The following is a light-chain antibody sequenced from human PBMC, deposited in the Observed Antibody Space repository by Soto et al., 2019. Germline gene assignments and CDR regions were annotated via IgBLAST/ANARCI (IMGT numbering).Light chain of an antibody. Sequence: DIQLTQSPSFLSASVGDRVTITCRASQGISSYLAWYQQKPGKAPKLLIYAASTLQSGVPSRFSGSGSGTEFTLPKSSVQPEDVATCYCQQGGTVGPGTKVDI. CDR1: QGISSY. V-gene: IGKV1-9*01. J-gene: IGKJ3*01. CDR2: AAS. CDR3: QQGGT.